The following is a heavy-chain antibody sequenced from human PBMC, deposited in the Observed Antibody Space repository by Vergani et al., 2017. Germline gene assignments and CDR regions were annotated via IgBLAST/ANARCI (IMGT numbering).Heavy chain of an antibody. D-gene: IGHD2-2*01. CDR2: INHSGST. J-gene: IGHJ4*02. V-gene: IGHV4-34*01. Sequence: QVQLQQWGAGLLKPSETLSLTCAVYGGSFSGYYWSWIRQPPGKGLEWIGEINHSGSTNYHPSLKSRVTISVDTSKNQFSLKRSSVTAADTAVYYCASHDCSSTSCDGRDYWGQGTLVTVSS. CDR1: GGSFSGYY. CDR3: ASHDCSSTSCDGRDY.